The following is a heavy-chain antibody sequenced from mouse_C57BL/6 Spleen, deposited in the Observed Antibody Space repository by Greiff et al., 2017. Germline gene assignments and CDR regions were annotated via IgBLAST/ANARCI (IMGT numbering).Heavy chain of an antibody. Sequence: QVQLQQSGPELVKPGASVKISCKASGYAFSSSWMNWVKQRPGKGLEWIGRIYPGDGYTNYNGKFKGKATLTADKSSSTAYMQLSSLTSEDSAVYFCARTGLITTDWYSYVWGTKTTVTVSS. CDR3: ARTGLITTDWYSYV. CDR1: GYAFSSSW. V-gene: IGHV1-82*01. J-gene: IGHJ1*03. CDR2: IYPGDGYT. D-gene: IGHD1-1*01.